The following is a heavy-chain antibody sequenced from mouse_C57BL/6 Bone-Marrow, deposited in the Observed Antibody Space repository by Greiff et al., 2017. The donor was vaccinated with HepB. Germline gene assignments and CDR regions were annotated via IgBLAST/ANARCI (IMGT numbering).Heavy chain of an antibody. CDR2: IYWDDDK. V-gene: IGHV8-12*01. J-gene: IGHJ2*01. CDR1: GFSLSTSGMG. D-gene: IGHD1-1*01. CDR3: ARRVPWYYGSREGNYFDY. Sequence: QVTLKESGPGILQSSQTLSLTCSFSGFSLSTSGMGVSWIRQPSGKGLEWLAHIYWDDDKRYNPSLKSRLTISKDTSRNQVFLKITSVDTADTATYYCARRVPWYYGSREGNYFDYWGQGTTLTVSS.